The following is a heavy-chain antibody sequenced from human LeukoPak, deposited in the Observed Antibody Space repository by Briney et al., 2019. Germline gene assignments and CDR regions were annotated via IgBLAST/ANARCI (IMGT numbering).Heavy chain of an antibody. CDR1: GFTFSNAY. CDR2: IKPKTDGETT. Sequence: GGSLRLSCAASGFTFSNAYMNWVRQAPGKVLKWVGRIKPKTDGETTEYAAPVKGRFSISRDDSKNMLYLQMNSLKTEDTAVYYCITPLPYSAQGGQGTLVTVSS. CDR3: ITPLPYSAQ. V-gene: IGHV3-15*07. J-gene: IGHJ4*02. D-gene: IGHD2-21*01.